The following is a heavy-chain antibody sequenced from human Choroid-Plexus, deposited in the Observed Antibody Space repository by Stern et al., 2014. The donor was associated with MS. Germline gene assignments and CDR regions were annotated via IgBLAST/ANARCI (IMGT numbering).Heavy chain of an antibody. Sequence: VQLVESGGGVVQPGRPLRLSCVASGFTFGSWAMHWVRQAPGKGLEWVAGVSYDGSNKYYSDSVKGRFPISRGNSQNTLYMQMSSLRPEDPAVYYCAKDRHYLTYFFDHWGQGSLVTVSS. CDR1: GFTFGSWA. D-gene: IGHD3-10*01. CDR2: VSYDGSNK. V-gene: IGHV3-30*18. J-gene: IGHJ5*02. CDR3: AKDRHYLTYFFDH.